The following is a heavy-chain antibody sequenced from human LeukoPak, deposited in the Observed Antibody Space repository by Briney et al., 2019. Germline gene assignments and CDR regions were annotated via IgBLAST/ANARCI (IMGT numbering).Heavy chain of an antibody. D-gene: IGHD3-10*01. CDR2: ISGDGGST. CDR3: AKDSPLLRN. J-gene: IGHJ4*02. CDR1: GFTFDDYA. V-gene: IGHV3-43*02. Sequence: PGGSLRLSCAASGFTFDDYAMQWVRQAPGRGVEWVSLISGDGGSTNYADSVKGRLTISRDKRKNSLYMQINSVRTKHTALYYCAKDSPLLRNWGQGTLVTVSS.